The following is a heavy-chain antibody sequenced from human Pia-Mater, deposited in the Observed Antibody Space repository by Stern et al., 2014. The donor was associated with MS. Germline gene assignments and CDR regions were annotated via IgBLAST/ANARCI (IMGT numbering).Heavy chain of an antibody. CDR3: TTLDRSYPYYYYGMDV. V-gene: IGHV3-15*01. CDR1: GFTFRNAW. Sequence: EVQLVESGGGLVKPGGSLRLSCAASGFTFRNAWMTWIRRAPGKGLGWVGGIKTKTDGGTTDYAAPVKGRFTISRDDSKNTLYLQMNSLKTEDTAVYYCTTLDRSYPYYYYGMDVWGQGTTVTVSS. J-gene: IGHJ6*02. D-gene: IGHD1-26*01. CDR2: IKTKTDGGTT.